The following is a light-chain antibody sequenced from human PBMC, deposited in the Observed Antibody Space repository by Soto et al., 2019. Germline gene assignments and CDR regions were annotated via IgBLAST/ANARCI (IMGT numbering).Light chain of an antibody. CDR3: GTWDSSLSAVV. CDR1: SSNIGNNY. V-gene: IGLV1-51*02. J-gene: IGLJ2*01. Sequence: QSVLTQPPSVSAAPGQKVTISCSGSSSNIGNNYVSWYQQLPGTAPKLLIYENNRRPSGIPVRFSGSKSGTSATLGITGLQTGDEADYYCGTWDSSLSAVVFGGWTKLTVL. CDR2: ENN.